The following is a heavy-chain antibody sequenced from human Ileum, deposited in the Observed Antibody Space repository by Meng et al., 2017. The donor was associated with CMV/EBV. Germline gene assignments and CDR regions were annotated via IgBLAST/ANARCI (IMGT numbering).Heavy chain of an antibody. J-gene: IGHJ5*02. Sequence: QVQMQDSGPVTRTVPEALSPCWGVAGNFTSSVFHYWGRIRRAPGKGLGWIRSIYYSGSMYRNPYRKSRITMSVDTSKDQFSLNMISVTTADTASYACASYLAPLYDSRVFSLGQGTLVTVSS. CDR3: ASYLAPLYDSRVFS. D-gene: IGHD3-22*01. CDR1: GNFTSSVFHY. CDR2: IYYSGSM. V-gene: IGHV4-38-2*01.